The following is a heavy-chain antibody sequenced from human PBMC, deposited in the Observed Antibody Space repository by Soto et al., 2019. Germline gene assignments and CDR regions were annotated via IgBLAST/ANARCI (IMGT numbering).Heavy chain of an antibody. CDR1: GGSIGYSNYY. J-gene: IGHJ5*02. CDR3: AKLVVPTSSWFDP. V-gene: IGHV4-39*01. CDR2: IYYSGST. D-gene: IGHD2-21*01. Sequence: SETLSLTCTVSGGSIGYSNYYWGWIRQPPGKALEWIGTIYYSGSTYYNPSLKSRVTMSVDTSKNQFSMKLTSVAAADTAVYYCAKLVVPTSSWFDPWGQGTLVTVSS.